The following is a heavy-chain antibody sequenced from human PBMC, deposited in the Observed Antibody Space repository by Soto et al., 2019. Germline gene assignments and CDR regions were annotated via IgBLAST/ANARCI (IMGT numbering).Heavy chain of an antibody. CDR2: IYYSGST. V-gene: IGHV4-61*01. D-gene: IGHD3-9*01. CDR1: GGSVSSGSYC. Sequence: SETLSLTCTVSGGSVSSGSYCWSWIRQPPGKGLEWIGYIYYSGSTNYNPSLKSRVTISVDTSKNQFSLKLSSVTAADTAVYYCARGPYYDILTGYYPHFDYWGQGTLVTVSS. J-gene: IGHJ4*02. CDR3: ARGPYYDILTGYYPHFDY.